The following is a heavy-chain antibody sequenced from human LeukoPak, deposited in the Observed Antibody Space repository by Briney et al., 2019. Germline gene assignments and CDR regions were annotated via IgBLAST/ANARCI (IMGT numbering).Heavy chain of an antibody. D-gene: IGHD4-23*01. J-gene: IGHJ4*02. CDR2: IYYSGST. V-gene: IGHV4-39*07. Sequence: SETLSLTCTVSGVSISSSNSYWGWIRQPPGKGLEWIGSIYYSGSTYYNPSLKSRVTISVDTSKNQFSLKLSSVTAADTAVYYCARDDYGGNQGFDYWGQGTLVTVSS. CDR1: GVSISSSNSY. CDR3: ARDDYGGNQGFDY.